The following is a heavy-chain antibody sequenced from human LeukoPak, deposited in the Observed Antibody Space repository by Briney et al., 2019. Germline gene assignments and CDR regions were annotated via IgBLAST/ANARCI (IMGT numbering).Heavy chain of an antibody. J-gene: IGHJ4*02. D-gene: IGHD3-9*01. V-gene: IGHV3-30*03. Sequence: GGSLRLSCAASGFTFSSYSMNWVRQAPGKGLEWVAVISYDGSNKYYADSVKGRFTISRDNSKNTLYLQMNSLRAEDTAVYYCARELRYFDWLLSGPLDYWGQGTLVTVSS. CDR1: GFTFSSYS. CDR2: ISYDGSNK. CDR3: ARELRYFDWLLSGPLDY.